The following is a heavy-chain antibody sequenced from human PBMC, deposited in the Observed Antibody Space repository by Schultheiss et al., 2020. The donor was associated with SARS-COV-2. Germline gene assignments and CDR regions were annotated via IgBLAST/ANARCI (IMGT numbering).Heavy chain of an antibody. D-gene: IGHD1-1*01. CDR1: GFTFSGYW. V-gene: IGHV3-7*03. CDR3: VKEGEEMGTS. Sequence: GGSLRLSCVASGFTFSGYWMDWVRQAPGKGLQWVANIKQDGSVEHYVDSVRGRFIISRDNAKNSLDLQMNSLRVDDTAVYYCVKEGEEMGTSWGQGTLVTVSS. J-gene: IGHJ4*02. CDR2: IKQDGSVE.